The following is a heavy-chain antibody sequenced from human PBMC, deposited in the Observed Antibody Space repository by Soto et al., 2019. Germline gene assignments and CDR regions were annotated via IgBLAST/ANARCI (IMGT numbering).Heavy chain of an antibody. Sequence: ESLKISCKGSGYSFTSYWISWVRQMPGKGLEWMGRIDPSDSYTNYSPSFQGHVTISADKSISTAYLQWSSLKASDTAMYHCARSCSSTSCPVVYYGMDVWGQGTTVTVSS. D-gene: IGHD2-2*01. CDR1: GYSFTSYW. J-gene: IGHJ6*02. CDR3: ARSCSSTSCPVVYYGMDV. CDR2: IDPSDSYT. V-gene: IGHV5-10-1*01.